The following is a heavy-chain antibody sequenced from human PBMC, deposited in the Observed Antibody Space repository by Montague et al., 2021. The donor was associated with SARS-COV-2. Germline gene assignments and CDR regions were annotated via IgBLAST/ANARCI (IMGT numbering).Heavy chain of an antibody. CDR3: ASDRPTSYYYGSGTYTWGGYGMDV. CDR1: GGSISSYY. Sequence: SETLSLTCTVSGGSISSYYWSWIRQPAGKGLEWIGRIYSSGSTNYNPSLMSRVTMSVDTSKNQFSLKLSSVTAADTALYYCASDRPTSYYYGSGTYTWGGYGMDVWGQGTTVTVSS. D-gene: IGHD3-10*01. CDR2: IYSSGST. V-gene: IGHV4-4*07. J-gene: IGHJ6*02.